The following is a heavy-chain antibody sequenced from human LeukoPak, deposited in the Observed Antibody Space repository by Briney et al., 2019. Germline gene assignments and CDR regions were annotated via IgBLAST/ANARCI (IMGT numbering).Heavy chain of an antibody. V-gene: IGHV3-74*01. Sequence: PGGSLRLSCAASGFTFSTYCMHWVRQAPGKGPMWVSRICPDGTVTHYADSVKARFIISRDNARNTVYLQMNSLRVEDTAVYYCVRDFRSADYWGQGTLVTVSS. J-gene: IGHJ4*02. CDR1: GFTFSTYC. CDR2: ICPDGTVT. CDR3: VRDFRSADY.